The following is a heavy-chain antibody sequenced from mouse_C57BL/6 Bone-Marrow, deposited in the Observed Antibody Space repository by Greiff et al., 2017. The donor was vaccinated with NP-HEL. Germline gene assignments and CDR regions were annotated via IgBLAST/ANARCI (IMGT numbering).Heavy chain of an antibody. Sequence: EVKLVESGGDLVKPGGSLKLSCAASGFTFSSYGMSWVRQTPDKRLEWVATISSGGSYTYYPDSVKGRFTISRDNAKNTLYLQMSSLKSEDTAMYYCARWDYYGSSYVFYYWGQGTTLTVSS. D-gene: IGHD1-1*01. CDR1: GFTFSSYG. CDR3: ARWDYYGSSYVFYY. CDR2: ISSGGSYT. V-gene: IGHV5-6*01. J-gene: IGHJ2*01.